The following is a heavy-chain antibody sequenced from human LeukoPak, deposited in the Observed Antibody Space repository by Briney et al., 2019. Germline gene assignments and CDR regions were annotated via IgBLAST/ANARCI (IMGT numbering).Heavy chain of an antibody. Sequence: GGSLRLSCAASGFTFSSYGMHWVRQAPGKGLEWVSAISGSGGSTYYADSVKGRFTISRDNSKNTLYLQMNSLRAEDTAVYYCAKDLGGYCSSTSCPKGPWGQGTLVTVSS. D-gene: IGHD2-2*01. CDR3: AKDLGGYCSSTSCPKGP. V-gene: IGHV3-23*01. J-gene: IGHJ5*02. CDR2: ISGSGGST. CDR1: GFTFSSYG.